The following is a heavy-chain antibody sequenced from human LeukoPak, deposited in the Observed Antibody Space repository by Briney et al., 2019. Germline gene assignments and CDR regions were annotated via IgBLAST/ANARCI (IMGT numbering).Heavy chain of an antibody. CDR3: ARAIVATGGGLDY. V-gene: IGHV3-21*01. CDR2: ISSSNI. D-gene: IGHD5-12*01. CDR1: GFTFSSYG. J-gene: IGHJ4*02. Sequence: GGSLRLSCVASGFTFSSYGMSWVRQAPGKGLEWVSSISSSNIYYADSVKGRFTISRDNAKNSLYLQMNSLRAEDTAVYYCARAIVATGGGLDYWGQGTLVTVSS.